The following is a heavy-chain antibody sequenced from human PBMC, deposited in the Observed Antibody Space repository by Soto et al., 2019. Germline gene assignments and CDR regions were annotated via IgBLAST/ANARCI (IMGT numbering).Heavy chain of an antibody. D-gene: IGHD3-10*01. V-gene: IGHV1-69*19. J-gene: IGHJ4*02. CDR2: ISPMFGAA. CDR1: GGTFNTYA. CDR3: AREVQVHTPDFVY. Sequence: QVQLVQSGAEMKKPGSSVKVSCQSSGGTFNTYAMNWVRQAPGQGPEWMGDISPMFGAANYAPKFQGRVTITADESTGTSYMQLSSLTSEDPALYFCAREVQVHTPDFVYWGQGTQVTVSS.